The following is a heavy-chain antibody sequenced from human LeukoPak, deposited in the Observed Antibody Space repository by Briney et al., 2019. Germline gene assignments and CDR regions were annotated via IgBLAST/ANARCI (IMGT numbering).Heavy chain of an antibody. CDR3: ARHRSSWLIDY. CDR1: GFTFNSYP. J-gene: IGHJ4*02. V-gene: IGHV3-23*01. CDR2: ISDSGGNT. D-gene: IGHD6-6*01. Sequence: GGSLRLSCAASGFTFNSYPMSWVRQAPWERLQWVSGISDSGGNTYYADSVRGRFTISRDNSKNTLYLQMNSLRAEDTAVYYCARHRSSWLIDYWGQGTLVTVSS.